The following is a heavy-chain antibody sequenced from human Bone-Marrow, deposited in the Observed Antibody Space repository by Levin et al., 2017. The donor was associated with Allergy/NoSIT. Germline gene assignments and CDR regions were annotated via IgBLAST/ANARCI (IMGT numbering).Heavy chain of an antibody. CDR2: IYNTET. J-gene: IGHJ4*02. CDR3: ARSPRGYSYFHF. D-gene: IGHD5-18*01. CDR1: GDSISHYY. V-gene: IGHV4-4*07. Sequence: PSETLSLTCSVSGDSISHYYWSWIRQPAGKGLEWIGRIYNTETQYKPSLNSRITVSLDTSKNQFSLKLTSVTAADSAVYFCARSPRGYSYFHFWSQGTLVTVS.